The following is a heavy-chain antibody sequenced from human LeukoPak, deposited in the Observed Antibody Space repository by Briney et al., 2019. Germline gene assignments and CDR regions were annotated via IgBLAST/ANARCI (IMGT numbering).Heavy chain of an antibody. D-gene: IGHD3-22*01. CDR1: GFTFSNYG. V-gene: IGHV3-23*01. CDR2: ISGSGGST. Sequence: PGGSLRLSCAAPGFTFSNYGMTWVRQAPGKGLEWVSAISGSGGSTYYADSVKGRFTISRDNSKNTLYLQMNSLRAEDTAVYYCAKASAMIVVVSKHFDYWGQGTLVTVSS. CDR3: AKASAMIVVVSKHFDY. J-gene: IGHJ4*02.